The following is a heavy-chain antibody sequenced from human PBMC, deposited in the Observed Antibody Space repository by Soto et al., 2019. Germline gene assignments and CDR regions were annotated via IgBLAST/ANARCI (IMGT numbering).Heavy chain of an antibody. Sequence: ETLSLTCTVSGGSVSSGSYYWSWIRQPPGKGLEWIGYIYYSGSTNYNPSLKSRVTISVDTSKNQFSLKLSSVTAAVTAVYYCARGYRDDYYDAFGAFDIWGQGTMVTVSS. D-gene: IGHD3-22*01. CDR3: ARGYRDDYYDAFGAFDI. CDR2: IYYSGST. CDR1: GGSVSSGSYY. V-gene: IGHV4-61*01. J-gene: IGHJ3*02.